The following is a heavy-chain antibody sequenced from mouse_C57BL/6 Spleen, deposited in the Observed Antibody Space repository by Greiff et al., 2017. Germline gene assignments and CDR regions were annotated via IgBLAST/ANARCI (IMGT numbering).Heavy chain of an antibody. CDR1: GYTFNSYW. V-gene: IGHV1-53*01. D-gene: IGHD1-1*01. CDR2: INPSNGGT. J-gene: IGHJ2*01. CDR3: AREGVSTVLDVDY. Sequence: QVQLQQPGTELVKPGASVKLSCKASGYTFNSYWMHWVKQRPGQGLEWIGNINPSNGGTNYNEKFKSKATLTVDKSSSTAYLQLSSLTSEDSAVYYCAREGVSTVLDVDYWGQGTTLTVSS.